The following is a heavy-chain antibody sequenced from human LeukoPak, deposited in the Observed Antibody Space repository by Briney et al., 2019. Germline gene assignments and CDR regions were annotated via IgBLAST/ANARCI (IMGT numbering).Heavy chain of an antibody. CDR2: IYWDDDK. J-gene: IGHJ4*02. Sequence: SGPTLVNPTQTLTLTCTFSGFSLSTSGGGVGWIRQPPGKALEWLALIYWDDDKRYSPSLKSRLTITKDTSKNQVVLTMTNMDPVDTATYYCAHRRRPESLGYCSSTSCYGAFIYWGQGTLVTVSS. D-gene: IGHD2-2*01. CDR1: GFSLSTSGGG. CDR3: AHRRRPESLGYCSSTSCYGAFIY. V-gene: IGHV2-5*02.